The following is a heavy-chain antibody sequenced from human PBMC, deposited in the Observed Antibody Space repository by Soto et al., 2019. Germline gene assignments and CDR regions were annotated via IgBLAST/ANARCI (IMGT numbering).Heavy chain of an antibody. CDR2: IYYSGST. CDR3: ARGVRQRGIYYYYYGMDV. J-gene: IGHJ6*02. Sequence: SETLSLTCTVSGGSISRYYWSWIRQPPGRGLEWIGYIYYSGSTNYNPSLKSRVTISVDTSKHQFSLKLSSVTAADTAVYYCARGVRQRGIYYYYYGMDVWGQGTTVTVSS. V-gene: IGHV4-59*01. CDR1: GGSISRYY. D-gene: IGHD6-25*01.